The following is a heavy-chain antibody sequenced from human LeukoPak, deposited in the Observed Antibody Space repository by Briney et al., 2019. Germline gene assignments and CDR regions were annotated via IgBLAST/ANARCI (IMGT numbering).Heavy chain of an antibody. CDR2: ISSSSSYI. D-gene: IGHD6-13*01. CDR1: GFTFSSYS. Sequence: GGSLRLSCAASGFTFSSYSMNWVRQAPGKGLEWVSSISSSSSYIYYADSVKGRFTISRGNAKNSLYLQMNSLRAEDTAVYYCARSGYSSSWLFDYWGQGTLVTVSS. J-gene: IGHJ4*02. V-gene: IGHV3-21*01. CDR3: ARSGYSSSWLFDY.